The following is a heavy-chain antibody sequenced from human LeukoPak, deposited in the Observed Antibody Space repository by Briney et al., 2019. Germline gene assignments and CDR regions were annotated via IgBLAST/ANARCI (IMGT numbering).Heavy chain of an antibody. Sequence: GSSVKVSCKATGGTFSSYAISWVRQAPGQGLEWMGGIIPIFGTANYAQKFQGRVTITADKSTSTAYMELSSLRSEDTAVYYCARGPWGFTMSLWGQGTMVTVSS. CDR3: ARGPWGFTMSL. CDR2: IIPIFGTA. CDR1: GGTFSSYA. V-gene: IGHV1-69*06. D-gene: IGHD3-22*01. J-gene: IGHJ3*01.